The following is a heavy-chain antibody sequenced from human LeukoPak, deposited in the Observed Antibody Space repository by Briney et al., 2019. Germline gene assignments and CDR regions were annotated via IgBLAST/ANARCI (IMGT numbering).Heavy chain of an antibody. J-gene: IGHJ4*02. CDR3: ARVLSPRHYDYVWGSYRQIDY. V-gene: IGHV3-21*01. CDR2: ISSSSSYI. Sequence: AGSLRLSCAASGFTFSSYSMNWVRQAPGKGLEWVSSISSSSSYIYYADSVKGRFTISRDNAKNSLYLQMNSLRAEDTAVYYCARVLSPRHYDYVWGSYRQIDYWGQGTLVTVSS. CDR1: GFTFSSYS. D-gene: IGHD3-16*02.